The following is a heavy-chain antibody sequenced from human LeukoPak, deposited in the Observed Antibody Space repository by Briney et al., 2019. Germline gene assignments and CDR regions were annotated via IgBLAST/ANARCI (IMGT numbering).Heavy chain of an antibody. J-gene: IGHJ4*02. D-gene: IGHD1-26*01. CDR2: IIPIFGTA. Sequence: ASVKVSCKASGGTFSSYAISWVRQAPGQGLEWMGGIIPIFGTANYAQKFQGRVTITTDESTSTAYMELSSLRSEDTAVYYCASSSVQRWGEWELGFDYWGQGTLVTVSS. CDR1: GGTFSSYA. CDR3: ASSSVQRWGEWELGFDY. V-gene: IGHV1-69*05.